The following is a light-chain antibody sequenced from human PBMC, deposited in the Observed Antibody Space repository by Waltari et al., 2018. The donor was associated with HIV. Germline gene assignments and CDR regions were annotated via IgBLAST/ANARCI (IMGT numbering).Light chain of an antibody. CDR3: QQFNTYPQT. V-gene: IGKV1-13*02. Sequence: AIQLTQSPSSLPASVGDRVTITCRASQAISSSLAWYQQKPGKAPNLLIYHASTLESGVPSRFSGSGSGADFTLTISSLQPEDSATYYCQQFNTYPQTFGQGTQLEIK. CDR2: HAS. J-gene: IGKJ5*01. CDR1: QAISSS.